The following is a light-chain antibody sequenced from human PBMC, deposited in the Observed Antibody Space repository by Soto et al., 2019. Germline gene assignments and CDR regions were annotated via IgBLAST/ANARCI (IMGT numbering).Light chain of an antibody. Sequence: QSALTQPPSVSGSPGQSVTISCTGTSSDIGGYDYVSWYQQHPGKAPKLMIYDIINRPSGVSNRFSGSKSGNTASLTISGLQAEDEADYYCVSFTTSRSYVFGTGTKVTVL. J-gene: IGLJ1*01. V-gene: IGLV2-14*01. CDR3: VSFTTSRSYV. CDR2: DII. CDR1: SSDIGGYDY.